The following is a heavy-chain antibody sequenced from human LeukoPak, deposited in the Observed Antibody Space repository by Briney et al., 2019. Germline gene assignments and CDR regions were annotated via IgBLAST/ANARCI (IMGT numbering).Heavy chain of an antibody. CDR3: ARDYYDSSGYEPRLFDY. Sequence: PGGSLRLSCAASGFTFSDYYMSWIRQAPGKGLEWVSYISSSGSTIYYADSVKGRFTISRDNAKNSLYLQMNSLRAEDTAVYYCARDYYDSSGYEPRLFDYWGQGTLVTVSS. V-gene: IGHV3-11*04. D-gene: IGHD3-22*01. CDR2: ISSSGSTI. J-gene: IGHJ4*02. CDR1: GFTFSDYY.